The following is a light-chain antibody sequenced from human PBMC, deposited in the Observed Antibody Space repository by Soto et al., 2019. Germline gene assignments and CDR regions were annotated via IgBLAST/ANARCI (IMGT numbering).Light chain of an antibody. CDR2: DAS. CDR1: QDISKY. CDR3: QQFDTPPIT. Sequence: DIQMTQSPSSLSASVGYRVTITCQSSQDISKYLNWYQQKPGKAPKLLIFDASNLESGATSRFSGSGSGTDFTFTISSLHPEDVATYYCQQFDTPPITFGPGTKVEIK. J-gene: IGKJ3*01. V-gene: IGKV1-33*01.